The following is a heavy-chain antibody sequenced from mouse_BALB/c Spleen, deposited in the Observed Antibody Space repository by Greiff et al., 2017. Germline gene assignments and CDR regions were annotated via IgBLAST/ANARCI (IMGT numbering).Heavy chain of an antibody. J-gene: IGHJ4*01. Sequence: QVHVKQSGAELVRPGASVKISCKAFGYTFTNYYINWVKLRPGQGLDWIGYINPYNDDTSYNQKFKGKATLTVDKSSSTAYMERSSLTSEDSAVYYGAGRDDDCGLGMDYWGQGTSVTVSA. CDR1: GYTFTNYY. CDR3: AGRDDDCGLGMDY. CDR2: INPYNDDT. V-gene: IGHV1-77*01. D-gene: IGHD2-3*01.